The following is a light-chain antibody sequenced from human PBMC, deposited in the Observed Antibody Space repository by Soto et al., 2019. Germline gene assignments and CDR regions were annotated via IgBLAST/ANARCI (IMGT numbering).Light chain of an antibody. CDR2: LNSGGSH. Sequence: QTVVTQSPSASASLGASVQLTCTLSSGHTTYDIAWHQQQPGKGPRFLMRLNSGGSHIKGDGIPDRFSGSSSGAERYLTISSLQSEDEAAYYCQTWGTAIHAVFGGGTQLTVL. J-gene: IGLJ7*01. CDR1: SGHTTYD. V-gene: IGLV4-69*01. CDR3: QTWGTAIHAV.